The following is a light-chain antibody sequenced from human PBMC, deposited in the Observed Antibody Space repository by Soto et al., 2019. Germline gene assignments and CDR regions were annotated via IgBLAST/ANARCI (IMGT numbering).Light chain of an antibody. Sequence: ERVMTRSPATLSVSPGERATLSCRASQSVNSNLAWYQQTPGQAPRLLIYDTSTRATAVPTRFSGSRSGAEFTLTINSLQSEDFAVYYCQPYNNWPLTFGGGTKGDIK. CDR1: QSVNSN. J-gene: IGKJ4*01. CDR3: QPYNNWPLT. V-gene: IGKV3-15*01. CDR2: DTS.